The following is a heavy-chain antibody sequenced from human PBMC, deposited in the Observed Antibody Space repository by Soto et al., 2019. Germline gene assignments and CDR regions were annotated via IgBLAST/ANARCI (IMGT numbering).Heavy chain of an antibody. CDR2: IYYSGST. CDR3: AALSLGDYYDSTGYHY. J-gene: IGHJ4*02. Sequence: PSETLSLTCTVSGGSISSYYWTWIRQPPGKGLEWIGYIYYSGSTNYNPSLKSRVTISIDTSKSQFSLKLSSVTAADTAVYYCAALSLGDYYDSTGYHYWGQGTLVTVSS. CDR1: GGSISSYY. V-gene: IGHV4-59*01. D-gene: IGHD3-22*01.